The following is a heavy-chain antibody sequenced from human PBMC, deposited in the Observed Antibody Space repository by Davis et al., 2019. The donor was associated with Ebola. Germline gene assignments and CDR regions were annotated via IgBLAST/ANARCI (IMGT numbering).Heavy chain of an antibody. CDR1: GYSFTSYC. CDR3: ARLRPGHFDYYNGMDV. J-gene: IGHJ6*02. D-gene: IGHD2/OR15-2a*01. CDR2: IHPGHSDT. V-gene: IGHV5-51*01. Sequence: GESLKISCTGSGYSFTSYCIGWVRQTPGKGLEWMGIIHPGHSDTRYSPSFQGQVTISADTSLSTAYLQWSSLKASDTAMYYCARLRPGHFDYYNGMDVWGQGTTVTVSS.